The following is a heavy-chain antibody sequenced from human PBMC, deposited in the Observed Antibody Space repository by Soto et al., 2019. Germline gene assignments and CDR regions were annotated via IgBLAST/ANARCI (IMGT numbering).Heavy chain of an antibody. CDR2: ISGSGGST. Sequence: EVQLLESGGGLVQPGGSLRLSCAASGFTFSSYAMSWVRQAPGKGLEWVSAISGSGGSTYYADSVKGRFTISRDNSKNTLYLQMNRLRAEDNAVYYCAKDQPELWLGGGYFDLWGRGTLVTVSS. CDR1: GFTFSSYA. V-gene: IGHV3-23*01. D-gene: IGHD5-18*01. CDR3: AKDQPELWLGGGYFDL. J-gene: IGHJ2*01.